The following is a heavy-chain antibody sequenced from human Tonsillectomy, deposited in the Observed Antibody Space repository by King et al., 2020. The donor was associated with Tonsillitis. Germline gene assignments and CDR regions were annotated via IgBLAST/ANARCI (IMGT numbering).Heavy chain of an antibody. J-gene: IGHJ5*02. D-gene: IGHD2-2*01. Sequence: TLKESGPTLVKPTQTLTLTCTFSGFSLSTSGVGVGWIRQPPGKALEWLALIYWNDDKRYSPSLKSRLTITKDTSKNQVVLTMTNMDPVDTATYYCAHDIAPGYCSSTSCYVDNWFDPWGQGTLVTVSS. V-gene: IGHV2-5*01. CDR3: AHDIAPGYCSSTSCYVDNWFDP. CDR1: GFSLSTSGVG. CDR2: IYWNDDK.